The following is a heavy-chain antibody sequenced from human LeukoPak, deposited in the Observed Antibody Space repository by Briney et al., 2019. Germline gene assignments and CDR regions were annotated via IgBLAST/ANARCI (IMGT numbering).Heavy chain of an antibody. V-gene: IGHV3-30-3*01. D-gene: IGHD4-23*01. CDR2: ISYDGSNK. Sequence: GRPLRLSCAASGFTFSSYAMHWVRQAPGKGLEWVAVISYDGSNKYYADSVKGRFTISSDNSKNTLYLQMNSLRAEDTAVYYCETSMIMTTVVTTVFDYWGQGTLVTVSS. J-gene: IGHJ4*02. CDR1: GFTFSSYA. CDR3: ETSMIMTTVVTTVFDY.